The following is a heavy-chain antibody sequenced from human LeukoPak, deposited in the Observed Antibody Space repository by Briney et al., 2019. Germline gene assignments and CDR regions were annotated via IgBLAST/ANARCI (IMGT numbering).Heavy chain of an antibody. J-gene: IGHJ4*02. CDR3: VSFYETY. CDR2: INSDGSWT. V-gene: IGHV3-74*01. D-gene: IGHD2/OR15-2a*01. Sequence: GRSLRLSCAASGSYCMHWVRQAPGKGLVWVSHINSDGSWTSYADSVKGRFTISKDNAKNTVYLQMNNLRAEDTAVYYCVSFYETYWGRGTLVTVSS. CDR1: GSYC.